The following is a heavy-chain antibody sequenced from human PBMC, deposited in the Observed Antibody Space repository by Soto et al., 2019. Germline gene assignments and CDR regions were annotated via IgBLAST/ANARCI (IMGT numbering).Heavy chain of an antibody. Sequence: KESGPTLVRPTQTLTLTCTFSGFSLSTSGVGVGWIRQPPGKALEWLALIYWNDDKRYSPSLKSRLTITKDTSKNQVVLTMTNMDPVDTATYYCAHSYGDDSLYYYSYGMDVWGQGTTVTVSS. J-gene: IGHJ6*02. V-gene: IGHV2-5*01. CDR3: AHSYGDDSLYYYSYGMDV. CDR2: IYWNDDK. CDR1: GFSLSTSGVG. D-gene: IGHD4-17*01.